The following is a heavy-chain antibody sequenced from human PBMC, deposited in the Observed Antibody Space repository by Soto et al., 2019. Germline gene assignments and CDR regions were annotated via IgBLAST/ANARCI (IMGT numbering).Heavy chain of an antibody. D-gene: IGHD3-10*01. CDR1: GFTFDGYA. CDR2: IGGSGDGT. V-gene: IGHV3-23*01. J-gene: IGHJ4*02. Sequence: GGSLRLSCAASGFTFDGYAMSWVRQAPGKGLEWVSTIGGSGDGTYYADSVKGRFTISRDNSKNTLYLQMNSLRAENAAVYYCAKARQVTLVWLPSSYWGQGTLVTVSS. CDR3: AKARQVTLVWLPSSY.